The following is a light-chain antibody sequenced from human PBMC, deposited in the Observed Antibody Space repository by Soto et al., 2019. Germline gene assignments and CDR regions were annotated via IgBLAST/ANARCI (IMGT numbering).Light chain of an antibody. CDR1: SSDVGGYNY. CDR3: SSYTV. J-gene: IGLJ2*01. Sequence: QSALTQPASGSGSPGQWITISCTGTSSDVGGYNYVSWYQQHPGKAPKLMIYEVSNRPSGVSNRFSGSKSGNTASLTISGLQAEDEADYYCSSYTVFGGGTKLTVL. CDR2: EVS. V-gene: IGLV2-14*01.